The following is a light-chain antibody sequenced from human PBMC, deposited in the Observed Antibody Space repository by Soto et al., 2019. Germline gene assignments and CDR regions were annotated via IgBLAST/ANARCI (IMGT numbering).Light chain of an antibody. Sequence: QSVMTQPPPVSGAPGQRGTISRPGGSSHNGAGYDVHWYQQLPGTAPKLLIFGNSNRPSGVPDRFSGSKSGTSASLAITGLQAEDEGDYYCQSYDSTLSARYVFGTGNKVTVL. V-gene: IGLV1-40*01. CDR2: GNS. CDR3: QSYDSTLSARYV. CDR1: SSHNGAGYD. J-gene: IGLJ1*01.